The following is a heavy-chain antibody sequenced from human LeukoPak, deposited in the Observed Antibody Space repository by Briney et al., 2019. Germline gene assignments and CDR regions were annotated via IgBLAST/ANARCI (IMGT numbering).Heavy chain of an antibody. CDR3: ARGSSGGHGGDY. CDR2: IYPRDSNT. J-gene: IGHJ4*02. V-gene: IGHV5-51*01. D-gene: IGHD3-22*01. Sequence: GESLKISCKGSGYSFTNYWIAWVRQMPGKGLEWMGIIYPRDSNTRYSPSFQGQVTISADKSISTAYLQWTSLKASDTAMYYCARGSSGGHGGDYWGQGTLASASS. CDR1: GYSFTNYW.